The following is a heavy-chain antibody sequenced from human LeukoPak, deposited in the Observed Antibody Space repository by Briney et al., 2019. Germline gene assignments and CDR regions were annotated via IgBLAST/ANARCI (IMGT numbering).Heavy chain of an antibody. D-gene: IGHD4/OR15-4a*01. Sequence: GGSLRLSCAASGFTFSTYWMTWVRQAPGKGLEWVANIKQDGSEKYYVDSVKGRFTISRDNAKSTLYLHMNSLRAEDTAVYYCARRAGAYSHPYDYWGQGTLVTVSS. CDR1: GFTFSTYW. J-gene: IGHJ4*02. CDR2: IKQDGSEK. CDR3: ARRAGAYSHPYDY. V-gene: IGHV3-7*01.